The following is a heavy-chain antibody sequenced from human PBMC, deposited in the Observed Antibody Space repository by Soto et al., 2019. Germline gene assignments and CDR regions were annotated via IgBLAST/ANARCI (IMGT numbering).Heavy chain of an antibody. CDR1: GYMFTTYG. CDR3: ARTGGGMAARPLEY. D-gene: IGHD6-6*01. Sequence: QVQLVQSGGEVKKPGASVEVSCRTSGYMFTTYGMSWVRQAPGQGLEWMAWISAYNGNKKYAQKFQGRVTETTHTSTSNVAMELRNLTSDDTGTYFCARTGGGMAARPLEYWGQGTLVTVSS. J-gene: IGHJ4*02. V-gene: IGHV1-18*04. CDR2: ISAYNGNK.